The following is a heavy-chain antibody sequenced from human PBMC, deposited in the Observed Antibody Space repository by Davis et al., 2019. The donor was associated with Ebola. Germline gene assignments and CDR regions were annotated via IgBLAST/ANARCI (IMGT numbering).Heavy chain of an antibody. D-gene: IGHD3-22*01. V-gene: IGHV4-34*01. J-gene: IGHJ4*02. CDR1: GGSFSGYY. CDR3: ARVFGYYYDSSGYPDY. Sequence: PSETLSLTCAVYGGSFSGYYWSWIRQPPGKGLEWIGEINHSGSTNYNPSLKSRVTISVDTSKNQFSLKLSSVTAADTAVYYCARVFGYYYDSSGYPDYWGQGTLVTVSS. CDR2: INHSGST.